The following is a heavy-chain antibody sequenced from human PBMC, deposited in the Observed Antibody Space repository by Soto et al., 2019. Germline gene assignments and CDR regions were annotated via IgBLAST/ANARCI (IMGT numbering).Heavy chain of an antibody. D-gene: IGHD3-3*01. J-gene: IGHJ6*03. CDR1: GFTFSSYA. CDR3: AKVHDFGSGYYYMDV. Sequence: GGSLRLSCAASGFTFSSYAMSWVRQAPGKGLEWVSAISGSGGSTYYADSVKGRFTISRDNSKNTLYLQMNSLRAEDTAVYYCAKVHDFGSGYYYMDVWGKGTTVTVSS. CDR2: ISGSGGST. V-gene: IGHV3-23*01.